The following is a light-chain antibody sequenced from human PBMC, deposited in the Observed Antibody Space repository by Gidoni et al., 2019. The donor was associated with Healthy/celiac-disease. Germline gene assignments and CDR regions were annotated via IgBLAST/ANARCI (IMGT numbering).Light chain of an antibody. V-gene: IGKV3-15*01. Sequence: EIVMTQSPATLSVSPGERATLSCRASQSVSSNLAWYQQKPGQAPRLLIYGASTRATGIPARFSGSWSGTDFTLTISSLQSEDFAVYYCQQYNNWLRTFGQGTKVEIK. CDR1: QSVSSN. CDR2: GAS. J-gene: IGKJ1*01. CDR3: QQYNNWLRT.